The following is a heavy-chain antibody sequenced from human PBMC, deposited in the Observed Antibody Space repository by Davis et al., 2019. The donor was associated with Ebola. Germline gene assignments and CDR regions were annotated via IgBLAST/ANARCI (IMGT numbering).Heavy chain of an antibody. V-gene: IGHV1-18*04. CDR2: ISVYNGNT. Sequence: ASVKVSCKASGYTFTGYYMHWVRQAPGQGLEWMGWISVYNGNTNYAQNLQGRVTMTTETSTSTAYMELRSLRSDDTAVYYCARVKGSTARSASFDYWGQGTLVTVSS. CDR1: GYTFTGYY. CDR3: ARVKGSTARSASFDY. J-gene: IGHJ4*02. D-gene: IGHD4-11*01.